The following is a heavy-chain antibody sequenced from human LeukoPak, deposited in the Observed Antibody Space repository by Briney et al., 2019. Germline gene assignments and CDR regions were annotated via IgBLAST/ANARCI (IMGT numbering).Heavy chain of an antibody. Sequence: SETLSLTCTVSGVSISSSSYYWGWIRQHPGKGLEWIGSIYYSGSTYYNPSLKSRVTISVDSSKRQVSLKLTSVTAADTAVYYCARLLVPAASGAFDIWGQGTIVTVSS. V-gene: IGHV4-39*07. J-gene: IGHJ3*02. CDR2: IYYSGST. CDR1: GVSISSSSYY. CDR3: ARLLVPAASGAFDI. D-gene: IGHD2-2*01.